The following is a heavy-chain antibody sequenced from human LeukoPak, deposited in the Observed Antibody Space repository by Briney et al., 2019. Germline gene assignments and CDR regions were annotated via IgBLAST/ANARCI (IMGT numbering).Heavy chain of an antibody. CDR3: TRGNWIDWDWFDP. V-gene: IGHV3-73*01. J-gene: IGHJ5*02. CDR2: IRSKANSYAT. CDR1: GFTFSGSA. Sequence: PGGSLKLSCAASGFTFSGSAMHWVRQASGKGLEWVGRIRSKANSYATAYAASVKGRFTISRDDSKNTAYLQMNSLKTEDTAVYYCTRGNWIDWDWFDPWGQGTLVTVSS. D-gene: IGHD1-1*01.